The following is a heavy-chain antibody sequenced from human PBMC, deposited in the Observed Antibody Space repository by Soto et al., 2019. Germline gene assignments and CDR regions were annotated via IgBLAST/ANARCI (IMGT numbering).Heavy chain of an antibody. CDR2: ISAYNGNT. Sequence: ASVKVSWKASGYTFTSYGISWVRQAPGQGLEWMGWISAYNGNTNYAQKLQGRVTMTTDTSTSTAYMELRSLRSDDTAVYYCARDIRGPRTGIAAAGTDYWGQGTLVTVSS. V-gene: IGHV1-18*01. J-gene: IGHJ4*02. CDR3: ARDIRGPRTGIAAAGTDY. CDR1: GYTFTSYG. D-gene: IGHD6-13*01.